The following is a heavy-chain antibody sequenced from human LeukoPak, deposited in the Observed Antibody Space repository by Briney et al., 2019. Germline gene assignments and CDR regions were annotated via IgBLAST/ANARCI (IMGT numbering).Heavy chain of an antibody. V-gene: IGHV4-39*07. D-gene: IGHD4-11*01. CDR3: ARDLSDNYTIDY. CDR1: GDSISSTSYY. J-gene: IGHJ4*02. Sequence: KSSETLSLTCTVSGDSISSTSYYWAWIRQPPGKGREWIGSIYYSGSTYYNPSLKSRVTISVDTSKNQFSLKLSSVTAADTALYYCARDLSDNYTIDYWGQGTLVTVSS. CDR2: IYYSGST.